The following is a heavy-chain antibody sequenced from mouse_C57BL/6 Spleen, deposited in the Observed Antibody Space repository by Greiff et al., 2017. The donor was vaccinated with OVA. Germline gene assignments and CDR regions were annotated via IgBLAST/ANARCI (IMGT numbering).Heavy chain of an antibody. Sequence: QVQLQQPGAELVRPGSSVKLSCKASGYTFTSYWMHWVKQRPIQGLEWIGNIDPSDSETHYNQKFKDKATLTVDKSSSTAYMQLSSLTSEDSAVYYCARGFTTVAPAWFAYWGQGTLVTVSA. J-gene: IGHJ3*01. CDR2: IDPSDSET. CDR3: ARGFTTVAPAWFAY. D-gene: IGHD1-1*01. CDR1: GYTFTSYW. V-gene: IGHV1-52*01.